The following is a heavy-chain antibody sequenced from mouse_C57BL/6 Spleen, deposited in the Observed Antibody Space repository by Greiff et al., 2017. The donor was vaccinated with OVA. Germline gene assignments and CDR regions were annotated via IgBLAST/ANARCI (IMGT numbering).Heavy chain of an antibody. J-gene: IGHJ4*01. V-gene: IGHV5-17*01. CDR2: ISSGSSTI. Sequence: DVHLVESGGGLVKPGGSLKLSCAASGFTFSDYGMHWVRQAPEKGLEWVAYISSGSSTIYYADTVKGRFTISRYNAKNTLFLQMTSLRSEDTAMYYCARLYEYYAMDYWGQGTSVTVSS. CDR3: ARLYEYYAMDY. D-gene: IGHD1-1*01. CDR1: GFTFSDYG.